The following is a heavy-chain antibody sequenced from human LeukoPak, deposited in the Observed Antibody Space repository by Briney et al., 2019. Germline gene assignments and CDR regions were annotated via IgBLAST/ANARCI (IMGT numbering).Heavy chain of an antibody. V-gene: IGHV3-30*18. J-gene: IGHJ3*02. D-gene: IGHD2-15*01. CDR3: AKEYCSGGSCYPDAFDI. CDR1: GFTFSSYG. Sequence: GGSLRLSCAASGFTFSSYGMHWVRQAPGKGLGWVAVISYDGSNKYYADSVKGRFTISRDNSKNTLYLQMNSLRAEDTAVYYCAKEYCSGGSCYPDAFDIWGQGTMVTVSS. CDR2: ISYDGSNK.